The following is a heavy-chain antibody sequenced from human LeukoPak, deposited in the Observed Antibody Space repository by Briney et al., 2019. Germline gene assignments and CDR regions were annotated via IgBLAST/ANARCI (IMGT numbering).Heavy chain of an antibody. CDR1: GFTVSSNY. Sequence: PGGSLRLSCAASGFTVSSNYMSWVRQAPGKGLEWVSIIYSGGSTFYADSVKGRFTISRDNSKNTLYLQMNSLRAEDTAVYYCVRAGNSGTYYFDYWGQGTLVTVSS. J-gene: IGHJ4*02. CDR3: VRAGNSGTYYFDY. CDR2: IYSGGST. V-gene: IGHV3-53*01. D-gene: IGHD2-2*01.